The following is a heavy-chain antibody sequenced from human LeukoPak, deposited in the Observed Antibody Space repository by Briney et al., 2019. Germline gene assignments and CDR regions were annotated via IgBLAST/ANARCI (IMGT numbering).Heavy chain of an antibody. CDR2: INSGGSAT. V-gene: IGHV3-74*01. CDR1: GFNFASNW. CDR3: ARGGGLDV. Sequence: GGSLRLSCAASGFNFASNWMHWVRQTPGKGLMWVSRINSGGSATSYADSVEGRFTISRDNAKNTLYLQMNSLRAEDTAVYFCARGGGLDVWGQGATVTVSS. D-gene: IGHD3-16*01. J-gene: IGHJ6*02.